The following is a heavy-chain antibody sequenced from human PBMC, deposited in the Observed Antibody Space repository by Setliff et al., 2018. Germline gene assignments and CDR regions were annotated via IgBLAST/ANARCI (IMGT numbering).Heavy chain of an antibody. CDR2: IITNTGKT. D-gene: IGHD2-2*01. CDR3: ARFGGSWSSSSCYASDL. J-gene: IGHJ3*01. Sequence: ASVKVSCKASGYTFSTYGLHWVRQAPGQGPEWMGMIITNTGKTSYAQKFQGRVTMTTDTSTVTGYMELRSLRSDDTAVYFCARFGGSWSSSSCYASDLWGQGTMVTVSS. V-gene: IGHV1-18*01. CDR1: GYTFSTYG.